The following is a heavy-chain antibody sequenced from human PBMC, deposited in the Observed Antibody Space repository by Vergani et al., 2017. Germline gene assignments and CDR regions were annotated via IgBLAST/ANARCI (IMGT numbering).Heavy chain of an antibody. V-gene: IGHV2-5*01. Sequence: QITLKESCPTLVKPTQTLTLTCPFSGFPLSTSGVGVGWIRQPPGKALEWPALIYWNDDKRYSPSLKSRLTITKDTSKKQVVLTMTNMDPVDTATYYCARQQWTSFDYWGQGTLVTVSS. CDR1: GFPLSTSGVG. J-gene: IGHJ4*02. D-gene: IGHD6-19*01. CDR2: IYWNDDK. CDR3: ARQQWTSFDY.